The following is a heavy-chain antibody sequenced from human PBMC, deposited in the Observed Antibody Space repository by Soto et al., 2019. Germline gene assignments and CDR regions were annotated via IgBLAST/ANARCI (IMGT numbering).Heavy chain of an antibody. CDR3: ARDREMATNNGLYYFDY. Sequence: GASVKVSCKASGYTFTSYYMHWVRQAPGQGLEWMGIINPSGGSTSYAQKFQGRVTMTRDTSTSTVYMELSSLRSEDTAVYYCARDREMATNNGLYYFDYWGQGTLVTVSS. J-gene: IGHJ4*02. CDR1: GYTFTSYY. V-gene: IGHV1-46*01. CDR2: INPSGGST. D-gene: IGHD5-12*01.